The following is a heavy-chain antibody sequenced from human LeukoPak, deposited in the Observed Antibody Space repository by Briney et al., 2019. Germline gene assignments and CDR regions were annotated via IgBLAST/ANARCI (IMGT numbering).Heavy chain of an antibody. V-gene: IGHV3-74*01. Sequence: GGSLRLSCAASGFTFSSYWMHWVRQAPGKGLVWVSRINSDGSSTSHADSVRGRFTISRDNAKNTLYLQMNSLRAEDTAVYYCTRGYGDLYYFDYWGQGTLVTVSS. CDR3: TRGYGDLYYFDY. CDR2: INSDGSST. CDR1: GFTFSSYW. D-gene: IGHD4-17*01. J-gene: IGHJ4*02.